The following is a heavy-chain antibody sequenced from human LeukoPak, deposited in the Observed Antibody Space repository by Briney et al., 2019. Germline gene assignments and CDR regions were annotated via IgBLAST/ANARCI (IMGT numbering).Heavy chain of an antibody. J-gene: IGHJ4*02. D-gene: IGHD6-13*01. CDR2: MNPNSGNT. CDR3: ARWDSSSWYPLHYFDY. Sequence: GSVKVSCKASGYTFTSYDINWVRQATGQGLEWMGWMNPNSGNTNYAQKLQGRVTMTTDTSTSTAYMELRSLRSDDTAVYYCARWDSSSWYPLHYFDYWGQGTLVTVSS. CDR1: GYTFTSYD. V-gene: IGHV1-18*01.